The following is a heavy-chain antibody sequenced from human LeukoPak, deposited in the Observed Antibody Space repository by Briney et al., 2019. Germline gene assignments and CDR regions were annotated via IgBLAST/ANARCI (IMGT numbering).Heavy chain of an antibody. D-gene: IGHD6-13*01. Sequence: AGGSLRLSCTAPGFTFGVYAMSWVRQAPGKGLEGVGFIRSKAYGGTTEYAASVKGRFTISRDDSKSIAYLQMNSLKTEDTAVYYCTRGSSSSWYPAAFDYWGQGTLVTVSS. J-gene: IGHJ4*02. V-gene: IGHV3-49*04. CDR1: GFTFGVYA. CDR2: IRSKAYGGTT. CDR3: TRGSSSSWYPAAFDY.